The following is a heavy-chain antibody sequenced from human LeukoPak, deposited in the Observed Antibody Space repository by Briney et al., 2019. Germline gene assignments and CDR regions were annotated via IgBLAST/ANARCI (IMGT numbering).Heavy chain of an antibody. J-gene: IGHJ3*02. V-gene: IGHV4-39*01. Sequence: PSETLSLTCTVSGGSMSSSNYYWGWIRQPPGKGLEWIGTIYYSGSTFFNNPSLKSRVTTSVDTSENQFSLKLSSVTAADTAVYYCARPPLPTNANAFDIWGQGTMVTVSS. CDR2: IYYSGST. D-gene: IGHD1/OR15-1a*01. CDR3: ARPPLPTNANAFDI. CDR1: GGSMSSSNYY.